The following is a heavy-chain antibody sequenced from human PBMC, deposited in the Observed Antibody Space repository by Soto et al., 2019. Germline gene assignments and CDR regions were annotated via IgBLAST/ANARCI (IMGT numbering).Heavy chain of an antibody. CDR1: GYSFTTYW. V-gene: IGHV5-51*03. Sequence: EVQLVQSGAEVKKPGESLKISCKGSGYSFTTYWIGWVRQMPGKGLEWMGIIYPSDSDTRYSPSFQGQVTISVDKSISSAYLKWSSLKASDTAIYYCARKTGAQGPMDYWGQGTLVTVSS. CDR3: ARKTGAQGPMDY. CDR2: IYPSDSDT. J-gene: IGHJ4*02. D-gene: IGHD1-1*01.